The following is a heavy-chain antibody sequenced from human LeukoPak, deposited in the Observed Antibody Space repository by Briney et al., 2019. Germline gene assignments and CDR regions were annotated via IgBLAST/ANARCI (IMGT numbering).Heavy chain of an antibody. CDR3: AKRGVVIRVILVGFYKEAYYFES. CDR2: ISDSGGST. D-gene: IGHD3/OR15-3a*01. J-gene: IGHJ4*02. CDR1: GFTFSSYW. Sequence: GGSLRLSCVTSGFTFSSYWLEWVRQAPGKGLEWVAGISDSGGSTKYADSVKGRFTISRDNPKNTLYLQMNSLRAEDTAVYFCAKRGVVIRVILVGFYKEAYYFESWGQGALVTVSS. V-gene: IGHV3-23*01.